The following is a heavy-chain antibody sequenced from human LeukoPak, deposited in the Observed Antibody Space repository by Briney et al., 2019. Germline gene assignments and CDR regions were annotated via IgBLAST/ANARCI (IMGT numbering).Heavy chain of an antibody. CDR3: ARDARDSVSLRYYFDY. D-gene: IGHD5-18*01. V-gene: IGHV3-7*01. J-gene: IGHJ4*02. Sequence: GGSLRLSCAASGLTFSIYWMSWVRQAPGKGLEWVANIKQDGSEKYYVDSVKGRFTISRDNAKNSLYLQMNSLRAEDTAVYYCARDARDSVSLRYYFDYWGQGTLVTVSS. CDR2: IKQDGSEK. CDR1: GLTFSIYW.